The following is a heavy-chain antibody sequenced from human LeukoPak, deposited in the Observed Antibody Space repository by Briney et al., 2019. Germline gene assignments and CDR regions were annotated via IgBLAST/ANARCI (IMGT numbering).Heavy chain of an antibody. D-gene: IGHD3-9*01. CDR3: ARSALSGFDI. V-gene: IGHV4-4*07. J-gene: IGHJ3*02. Sequence: SETLSLTCILSGGSINNYCWSWIRQPAGKGPECIGRFYASGTTYSNPALNSRAPVSMDMSKNHFSLKLTSVTAADTAVYYCARSALSGFDIWGQGTMVTVSS. CDR2: FYASGTT. CDR1: GGSINNYC.